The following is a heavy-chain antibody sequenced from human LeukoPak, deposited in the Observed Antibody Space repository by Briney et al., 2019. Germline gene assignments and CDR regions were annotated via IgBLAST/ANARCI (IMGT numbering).Heavy chain of an antibody. D-gene: IGHD3-22*01. Sequence: GGSLRLSCAASGFTFSSYEMNWVRQAPGKGLEWVSYISSSGSTIYYADSVKGRFTISRDNAKNSLYLQMNSLRAEDTAVYYCARKATKRRAIVVITWYFDLWGRGTLVTVSS. J-gene: IGHJ2*01. CDR1: GFTFSSYE. CDR2: ISSSGSTI. CDR3: ARKATKRRAIVVITWYFDL. V-gene: IGHV3-48*03.